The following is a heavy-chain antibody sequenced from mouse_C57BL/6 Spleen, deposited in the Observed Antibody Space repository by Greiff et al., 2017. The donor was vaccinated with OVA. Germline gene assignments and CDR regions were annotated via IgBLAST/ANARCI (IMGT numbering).Heavy chain of an antibody. V-gene: IGHV5-9-1*02. CDR3: TRDDYDGGAYFDY. D-gene: IGHD2-4*01. Sequence: EVQVVESGAGLVKPGGSLKLSCAASGFTFSSYAMSWVRQTPEKRLEWVAYISSGGDYIYYADTVKGRFTISRDNARNTLYLQMSSLKSEDTAMYYCTRDDYDGGAYFDYWGQGTTLTVSS. CDR1: GFTFSSYA. CDR2: ISSGGDYI. J-gene: IGHJ2*01.